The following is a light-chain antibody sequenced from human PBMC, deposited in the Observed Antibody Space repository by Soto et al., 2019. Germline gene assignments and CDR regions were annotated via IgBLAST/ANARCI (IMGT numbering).Light chain of an antibody. CDR3: QQYSQSPIT. CDR2: GAS. J-gene: IGKJ5*01. Sequence: EIVMTQSPATLSVSPGERATLSCRASQIVNSNYLAWYQHKPGQSPRFLIYGASRRAAGIPDRFSGSGAGTDFTLTISRLEPEDVAIYYCQQYSQSPITFGQGTRLEIK. CDR1: QIVNSNY. V-gene: IGKV3-20*01.